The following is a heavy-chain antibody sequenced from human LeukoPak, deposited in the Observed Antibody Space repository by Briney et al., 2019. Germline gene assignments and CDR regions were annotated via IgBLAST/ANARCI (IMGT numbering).Heavy chain of an antibody. CDR1: GFTFSSYA. CDR3: ARDSSYGSGSYYFDY. D-gene: IGHD3-10*01. CDR2: ISYDGSNK. V-gene: IGHV3-30*14. J-gene: IGHJ4*02. Sequence: PGRSLRLSCAASGFTFSSYAMHWVRQAPGKGLEWVAVISYDGSNKYYADSVKGRFTISRDNSKNTLYLQMNSLRAEDTAVYYCARDSSYGSGSYYFDYWGQGTLVTVSS.